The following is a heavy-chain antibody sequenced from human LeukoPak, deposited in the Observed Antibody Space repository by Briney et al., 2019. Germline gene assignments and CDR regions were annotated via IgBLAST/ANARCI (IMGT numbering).Heavy chain of an antibody. CDR2: ITPMFGTA. CDR3: VRVGSYYDSSGYYYLY. J-gene: IGHJ4*02. Sequence: GASVKVSCKASGGTFSTYAISWVRQAPGQGLEWMGGITPMFGTANYAQKFQGRVTITADDSTSTAYMELSSLRSEDTAVYYCVRVGSYYDSSGYYYLYWGQGTLVTVSS. D-gene: IGHD3-22*01. CDR1: GGTFSTYA. V-gene: IGHV1-69*13.